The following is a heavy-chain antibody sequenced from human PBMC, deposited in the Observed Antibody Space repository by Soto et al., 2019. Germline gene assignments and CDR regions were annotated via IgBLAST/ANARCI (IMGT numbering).Heavy chain of an antibody. CDR1: GFTFSSYA. CDR3: ASPKPSWIAAAGTIGMDV. J-gene: IGHJ6*02. Sequence: GGSLRLSCAASGFTFSSYAMSWVRQAPGKGLEWVSSISGSDGRTYYADSVKGRFTSSRDNSKNTLYLQMNSLRAEDTAVYYCASPKPSWIAAAGTIGMDVWGQGTTVTVSS. D-gene: IGHD6-13*01. CDR2: ISGSDGRT. V-gene: IGHV3-23*01.